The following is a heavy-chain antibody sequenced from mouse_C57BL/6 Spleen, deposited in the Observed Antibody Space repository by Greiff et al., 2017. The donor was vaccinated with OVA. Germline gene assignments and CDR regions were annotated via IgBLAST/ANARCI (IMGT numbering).Heavy chain of an antibody. J-gene: IGHJ4*01. CDR2: IYPRSGNT. V-gene: IGHV1-81*01. D-gene: IGHD2-3*01. CDR3: ARSPYDRVDYAMDY. Sequence: QVQLQQSGAELARPGASVKLSCKASGYTFTSYGISWVKQRTGQGLEWIGEIYPRSGNTYYNEKFKGKATLTADKSSSTAYMELRSLTSEDSAVYFCARSPYDRVDYAMDYWGQGTSVTVSS. CDR1: GYTFTSYG.